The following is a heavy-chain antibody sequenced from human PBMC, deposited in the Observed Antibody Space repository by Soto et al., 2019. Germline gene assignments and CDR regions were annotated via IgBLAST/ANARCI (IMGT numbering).Heavy chain of an antibody. CDR3: ARDSPYSSQFHDFDI. J-gene: IGHJ3*02. CDR2: FIPISGTA. Sequence: QVQLVQSGTEVRKPGSSVKVSCKSSGGSFSDDAISWVRQAPGQGLEWMGGFIPISGTAKYAQRFQGRCTIPADQSTSTAYMELSSLRFEDTAVYYCARDSPYSSQFHDFDIWGQGTMVSVPS. V-gene: IGHV1-69*01. CDR1: GGSFSDDA. D-gene: IGHD6-19*01.